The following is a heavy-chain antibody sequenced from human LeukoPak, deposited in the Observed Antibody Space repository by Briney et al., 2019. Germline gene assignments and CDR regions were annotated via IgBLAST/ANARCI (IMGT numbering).Heavy chain of an antibody. V-gene: IGHV3-53*01. D-gene: IGHD4-17*01. CDR1: GFSVSSNY. CDR2: IYSDYSGGST. J-gene: IGHJ4*02. CDR3: ARGTVTAPDY. Sequence: GGSLRLSCAASGFSVSSNYMTWVRQAPGKGLEWVSIIYSDYSGGSTYYADSVKGRFTIFRDNSKNMLYLQVNSLRAEDTAVYSCARGTVTAPDYWGQGTLVTVSS.